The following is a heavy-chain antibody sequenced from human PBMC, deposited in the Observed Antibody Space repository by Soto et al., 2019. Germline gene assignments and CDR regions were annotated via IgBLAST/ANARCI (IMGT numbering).Heavy chain of an antibody. D-gene: IGHD3-3*01. J-gene: IGHJ6*02. CDR1: GYTFTGYY. Sequence: SCKASGYTFTGYYMHWVRQAPGQGLEWMGWINPNSGGTNYAQKFQGWVTMTRDTSSSTAYMELSRLRSDDTAVYYCARGLPITIFGVVPPWYYYGMDVWGQGTTVTVSS. CDR2: INPNSGGT. V-gene: IGHV1-2*04. CDR3: ARGLPITIFGVVPPWYYYGMDV.